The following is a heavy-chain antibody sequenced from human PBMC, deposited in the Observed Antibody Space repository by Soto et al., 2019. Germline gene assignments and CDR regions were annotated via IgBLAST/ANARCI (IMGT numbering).Heavy chain of an antibody. V-gene: IGHV3-23*01. Sequence: PGGSLRLSCAASGFTFSSYAMSWVRQAPGKGLEWVSAISGSGGSTYYADSVKGRFTISRDNSKNTLYLQMNSLRAEDTAVYYCAKSHDDASYSGSYYWFDPWGQGTLVTVSS. J-gene: IGHJ5*02. D-gene: IGHD1-26*01. CDR3: AKSHDDASYSGSYYWFDP. CDR2: ISGSGGST. CDR1: GFTFSSYA.